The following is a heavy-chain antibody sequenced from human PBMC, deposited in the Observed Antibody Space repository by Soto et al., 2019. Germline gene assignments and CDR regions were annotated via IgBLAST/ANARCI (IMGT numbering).Heavy chain of an antibody. CDR1: GGSISSGDYY. D-gene: IGHD4-17*01. CDR2: IYYSGST. V-gene: IGHV4-30-4*01. Sequence: SETMSLTCTVSGGSISSGDYYWSWIRQPPGKGLEWIGYIYYSGSTYYNPSLKSRVTISVDTSKNQFSLKLSSVTAADTAVYYCARANGEDPKMYCMDVWGQGTTVTVSS. J-gene: IGHJ6*02. CDR3: ARANGEDPKMYCMDV.